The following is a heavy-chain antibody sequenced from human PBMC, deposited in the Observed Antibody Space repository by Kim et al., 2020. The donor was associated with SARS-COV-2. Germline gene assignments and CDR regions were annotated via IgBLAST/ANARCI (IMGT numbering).Heavy chain of an antibody. CDR1: GGSVSSGSYY. J-gene: IGHJ6*02. Sequence: SETLSLTCTVSGGSVSSGSYYWGWIRQPPGKGLEWIGYIYYSGSTNYNPSLKSRVTISVDTSKNQFSLKLSSVTAADTAVYYCARDQTRGIVVPAAHPYYYYGMDVWGQGTTVTVSS. CDR3: ARDQTRGIVVPAAHPYYYYGMDV. D-gene: IGHD2-2*01. V-gene: IGHV4-61*01. CDR2: IYYSGST.